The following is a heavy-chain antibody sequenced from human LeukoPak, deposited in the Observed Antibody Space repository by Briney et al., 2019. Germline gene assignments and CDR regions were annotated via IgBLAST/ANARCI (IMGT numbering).Heavy chain of an antibody. D-gene: IGHD3-10*02. CDR1: GGSISSSNW. CDR2: IYHSGST. J-gene: IGHJ6*02. V-gene: IGHV4-4*02. CDR3: AREGSRVFGELLSLCGMDV. Sequence: PSETLSLTCAVSGGSISSSNWWSWVRQPPGKGLEWIGEIYHSGSTNYNPSLKSRVTISVDKSKNQFSLKLSSVTAADTAVYYCAREGSRVFGELLSLCGMDVWGQGTTVTVSS.